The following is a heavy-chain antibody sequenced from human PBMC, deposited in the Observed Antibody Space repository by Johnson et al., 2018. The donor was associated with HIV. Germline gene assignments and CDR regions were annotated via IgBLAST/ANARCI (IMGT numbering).Heavy chain of an antibody. D-gene: IGHD2-21*02. CDR3: VIDDYAFHI. CDR2: IKSDGTST. J-gene: IGHJ3*02. CDR1: GFSFRNYW. V-gene: IGHV3-74*01. Sequence: VQLVESGGGVVQPGGSLRLSCAVSGFSFRNYWMEWVRQAPGKGLVWVSRIKSDGTSTTYADSVRGRFTISRDNANNTLYLEMKSLRADDTAVYYCVIDDYAFHIWGQGTMVTVSS.